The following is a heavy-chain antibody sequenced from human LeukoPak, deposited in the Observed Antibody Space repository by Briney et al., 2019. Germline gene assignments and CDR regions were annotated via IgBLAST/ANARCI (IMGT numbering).Heavy chain of an antibody. D-gene: IGHD3-10*01. Sequence: ASVKVSCKASGYPLTGYYMHWVRQAPGQGLEWMGWINPNSGGTNYAQKFQGRVTMTRDTSISTAYMELSRLRSDDTAVYYCASYYGSKRAFDIWGQGTMVTVSS. CDR3: ASYYGSKRAFDI. J-gene: IGHJ3*02. CDR1: GYPLTGYY. CDR2: INPNSGGT. V-gene: IGHV1-2*02.